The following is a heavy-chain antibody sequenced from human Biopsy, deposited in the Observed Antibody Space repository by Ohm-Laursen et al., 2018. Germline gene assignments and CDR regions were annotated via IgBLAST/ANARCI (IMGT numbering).Heavy chain of an antibody. V-gene: IGHV4-61*01. J-gene: IGHJ4*02. CDR2: IYSGGNT. CDR3: ARGMRTTGWPYFDY. CDR1: GYSIIPSGPEN. D-gene: IGHD2/OR15-2a*01. Sequence: PSQTLSLTCTLSGYSIIPSGPENWSWFRQPPGQGLQYIGFIYSGGNTNYNPSLRSRVTMSVDTSKNQFFLRLNSVTAADTAVYYCARGMRTTGWPYFDYWGQGILVTVSS.